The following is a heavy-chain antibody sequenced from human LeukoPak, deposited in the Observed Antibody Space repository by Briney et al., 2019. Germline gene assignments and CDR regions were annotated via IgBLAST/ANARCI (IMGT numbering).Heavy chain of an antibody. CDR3: ARDRFDSSFDY. J-gene: IGHJ4*02. V-gene: IGHV1-2*02. D-gene: IGHD3-9*01. CDR1: GYTFTGYY. CDR2: INPNSGGT. Sequence: ASVKVSCKASGYTFTGYYMHWARQAPGQGLEWMGWINPNSGGTNYAQKFQGRVTMTRDTSISTAYMELSGLRSGDTAVFYCARDRFDSSFDYWGQGTLVTVSS.